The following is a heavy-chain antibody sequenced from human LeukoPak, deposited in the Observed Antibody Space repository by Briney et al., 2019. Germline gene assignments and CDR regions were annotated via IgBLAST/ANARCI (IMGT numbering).Heavy chain of an antibody. CDR2: IIPIFGTA. CDR1: GGTFSSHA. CDR3: ARERCSGGSCYFDY. V-gene: IGHV1-69*01. D-gene: IGHD2-15*01. J-gene: IGHJ4*02. Sequence: SVKVSSKASGGTFSSHAISWVRQAPGQGLEWMGGIIPIFGTANYAQKFQGRVTITADESTSTAYMELSSLRSEDTAVYYCARERCSGGSCYFDYWGRGTLVTVSS.